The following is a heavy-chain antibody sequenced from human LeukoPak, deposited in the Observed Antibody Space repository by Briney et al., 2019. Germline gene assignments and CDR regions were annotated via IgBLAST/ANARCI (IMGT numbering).Heavy chain of an antibody. CDR1: GDTFTSDG. V-gene: IGHV1-18*01. CDR3: ARRGKPAAIRWNYYYYGMDV. CDR2: ISAYKGKT. D-gene: IGHD2-2*02. J-gene: IGHJ6*02. Sequence: GSVRVSCTESGDTFTSDGISWVRQTPGQGGEWRGWISAYKGKTNYAQTLQGRVTITTETITRTAYMELRSLRSDDTAVYYCARRGKPAAIRWNYYYYGMDVWGQGTTVTVSS.